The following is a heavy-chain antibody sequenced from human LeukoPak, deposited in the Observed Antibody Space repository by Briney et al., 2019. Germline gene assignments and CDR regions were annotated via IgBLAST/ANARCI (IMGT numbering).Heavy chain of an antibody. CDR2: VRAKADGGTT. CDR1: GFTFTNAW. D-gene: IGHD2/OR15-2a*01. CDR3: AADTPVPLAQIDY. V-gene: IGHV3-15*01. Sequence: SGGSLRLSCAVSGFTFTNAWMNWVRQAPGKGLEWVGRVRAKADGGTTEYAAPVKGRFSISRDDSTNTVYLQMNSLITEDTAIYYCAADTPVPLAQIDYWGQGALVTVSS. J-gene: IGHJ4*02.